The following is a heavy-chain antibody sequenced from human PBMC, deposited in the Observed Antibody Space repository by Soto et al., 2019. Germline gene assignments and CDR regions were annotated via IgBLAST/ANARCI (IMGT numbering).Heavy chain of an antibody. CDR1: GFTFSNYA. CDR3: AKERLEEVGTFFEF. Sequence: PGGSLRLSCEASGFTFSNYAMSWVRQAPGKGLERVSGISGSGRDTYYADSVEGRLTISRDNAKNTLFLQMNSLRAEDAASYYCAKERLEEVGTFFEFWGHGIMVAVYS. V-gene: IGHV3-23*01. J-gene: IGHJ4*01. CDR2: ISGSGRDT. D-gene: IGHD6-13*01.